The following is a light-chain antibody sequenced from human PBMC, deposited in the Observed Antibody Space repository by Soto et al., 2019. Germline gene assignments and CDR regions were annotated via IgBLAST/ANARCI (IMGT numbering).Light chain of an antibody. V-gene: IGLV2-11*01. CDR2: DVS. Sequence: QSALTQPRSVSGAPGQSVTISCTGTSSDVGGYNYVSWYQQQPGKAPKLMIYDVSKRPSGVHDRFSGAKSGNTASLTISVLQAEDEADYYCCSYAGSYSFYVFGTGIKLTVL. J-gene: IGLJ1*01. CDR3: CSYAGSYSFYV. CDR1: SSDVGGYNY.